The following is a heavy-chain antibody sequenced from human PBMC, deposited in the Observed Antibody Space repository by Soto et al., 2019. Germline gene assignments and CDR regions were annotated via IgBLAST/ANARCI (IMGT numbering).Heavy chain of an antibody. CDR2: ISDSGSSS. CDR3: GKDAKYCSSISCYVNS. V-gene: IGHV3-23*01. J-gene: IGHJ4*02. Sequence: EVQLLESGGGLVQPGGSLRLSCAASGFIFSSYAMSWVRQAPGKGLEWVAGISDSGSSSYYADSVKGRFTISRDNSKNTLFLQMDSLRADDTAVYYCGKDAKYCSSISCYVNSWGQGTLVTVSS. CDR1: GFIFSSYA. D-gene: IGHD2-2*01.